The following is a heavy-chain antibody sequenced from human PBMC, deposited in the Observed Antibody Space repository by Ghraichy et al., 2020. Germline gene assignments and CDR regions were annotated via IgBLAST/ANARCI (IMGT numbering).Heavy chain of an antibody. V-gene: IGHV4-59*01. CDR2: IYHNGRT. D-gene: IGHD2-2*01. CDR1: GDSLNNYY. CDR3: ARDQEWRASSSGFDP. Sequence: SETLSLTCTVSGDSLNNYYWSWIRQAPGKGLEWIGSIYHNGRTKYNPSLKSRVTISVDTSKNQFSLSLTSVTAAVTAVFYCARDQEWRASSSGFDPWGQGTLVSVSP. J-gene: IGHJ5*02.